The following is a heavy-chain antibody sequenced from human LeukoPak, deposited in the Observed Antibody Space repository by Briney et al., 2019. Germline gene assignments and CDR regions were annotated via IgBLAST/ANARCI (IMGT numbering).Heavy chain of an antibody. CDR1: GFTVSSNY. Sequence: PGGSLRLSCAASGFTVSSNYMSWVRQAPGKGLEWVSVIYSGGSTYYADSVKGRFTISRDNSKNTLYLQMNSLRAEDTAVYYCAKERYLVTGSPFDYWGQGTLVTVSS. CDR3: AKERYLVTGSPFDY. V-gene: IGHV3-53*01. CDR2: IYSGGST. D-gene: IGHD4-23*01. J-gene: IGHJ4*02.